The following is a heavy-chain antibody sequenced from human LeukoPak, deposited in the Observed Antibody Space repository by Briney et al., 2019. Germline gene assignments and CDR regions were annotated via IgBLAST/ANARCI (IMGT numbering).Heavy chain of an antibody. CDR3: ARAQAGYDSSGYYVFPLDY. J-gene: IGHJ4*02. Sequence: PSETLSLTCTVPGYSISSGYYWGWIRQPPGKGLEWIGSIYHSGSTYYNPSLKSRVTISVDTSKNQFSLKLSSVTAADTAVYYCARAQAGYDSSGYYVFPLDYWGQGTLVTVSS. V-gene: IGHV4-38-2*02. CDR1: GYSISSGYY. CDR2: IYHSGST. D-gene: IGHD3-22*01.